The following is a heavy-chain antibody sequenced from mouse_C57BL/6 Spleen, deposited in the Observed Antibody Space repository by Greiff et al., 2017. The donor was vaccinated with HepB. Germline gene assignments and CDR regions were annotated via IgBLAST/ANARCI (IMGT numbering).Heavy chain of an antibody. V-gene: IGHV1-82*01. CDR2: IYPGDGDT. J-gene: IGHJ4*01. CDR3: ARDLPYAMDY. Sequence: LQQSGPELVKPGASVKISCKASGYAFSSSWMNWVKQRPGKGLEWIGRIYPGDGDTNYNGKLKGKATLTADKSSSTAYMQLSSLTSEDSAVYFCARDLPYAMDYWGQGTSVTVSS. D-gene: IGHD2-1*01. CDR1: GYAFSSSW.